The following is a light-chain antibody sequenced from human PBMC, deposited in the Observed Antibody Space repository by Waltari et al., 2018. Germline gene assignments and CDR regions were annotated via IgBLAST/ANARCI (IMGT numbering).Light chain of an antibody. CDR2: NNF. J-gene: IGLJ2*01. V-gene: IGLV1-44*01. CDR3: ATWDDTLNGPV. Sequence: QSVLTQPPSASGTPRQRVTISCSGSNSNIGRNTVNWYQQPPGTAPPLLVYNNFQRPSGVPDRFSCSKSGTSASLAILGVRPEDEADYYCATWDDTLNGPVFGGGTKLTVL. CDR1: NSNIGRNT.